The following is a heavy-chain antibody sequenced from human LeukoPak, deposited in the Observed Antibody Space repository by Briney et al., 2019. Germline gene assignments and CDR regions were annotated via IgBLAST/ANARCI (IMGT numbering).Heavy chain of an antibody. J-gene: IGHJ3*02. D-gene: IGHD6-13*01. Sequence: GASVKVSCKASGYTFTGYYMHLVRQAPGQGLEWMGGINPNSGGTNYAQKDQGRVTMTRDTSISTAYMELSRLRSDDTAVYYCARAVAANDAFDIWGQGTMVTVSS. CDR3: ARAVAANDAFDI. CDR2: INPNSGGT. V-gene: IGHV1-2*02. CDR1: GYTFTGYY.